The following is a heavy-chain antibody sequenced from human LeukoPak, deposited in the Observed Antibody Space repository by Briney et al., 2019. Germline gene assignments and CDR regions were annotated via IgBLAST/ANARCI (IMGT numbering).Heavy chain of an antibody. J-gene: IGHJ4*02. D-gene: IGHD3-10*01. CDR2: IYYSGST. Sequence: SETLSLTCAVYGGSFSGYYWGWIRQPPGKGLEWIGSIYYSGSTYYNPSLKSRVTISVDTSKNQFSLKLSSVTAADTAVYCCARRVARIVRGVISVFDYWGQGTLVTVSS. V-gene: IGHV4-39*01. CDR1: GGSFSGYY. CDR3: ARRVARIVRGVISVFDY.